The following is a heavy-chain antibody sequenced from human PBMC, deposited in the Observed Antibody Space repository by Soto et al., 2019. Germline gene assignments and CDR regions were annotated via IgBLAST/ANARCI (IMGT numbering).Heavy chain of an antibody. CDR2: IYYSGST. CDR3: ARDEGTTGYNEFDH. J-gene: IGHJ4*02. V-gene: IGHV4-59*01. Sequence: PSETLSLTCTVSGGSISSYYWSWIRQPPGKGLEWIGYIYYSGSTNYNPSLKSRVTISVDTSKNQFSLKLSSVTAADTAVYYCARDEGTTGYNEFDHWGQGTLVTVSS. D-gene: IGHD1-7*01. CDR1: GGSISSYY.